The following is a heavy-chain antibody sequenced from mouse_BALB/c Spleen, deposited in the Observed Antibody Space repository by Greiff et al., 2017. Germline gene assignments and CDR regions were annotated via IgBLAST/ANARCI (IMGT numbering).Heavy chain of an antibody. V-gene: IGHV14-3*02. J-gene: IGHJ3*01. Sequence: VQLQQSGAELVKPGASVKLSCTASGFNIKDTYMHWVKQRPEQGLEWIGRIYPANGNTKYDPKFQGKATITADTSSNTAYLQLSSLTSEDTAVYYCARNYYGSSSAWFAYWGQGTLVTVSA. CDR3: ARNYYGSSSAWFAY. CDR1: GFNIKDTY. D-gene: IGHD1-1*01. CDR2: IYPANGNT.